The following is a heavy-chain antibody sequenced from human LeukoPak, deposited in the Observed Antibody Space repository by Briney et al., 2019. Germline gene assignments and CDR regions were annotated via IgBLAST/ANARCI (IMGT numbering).Heavy chain of an antibody. J-gene: IGHJ4*02. CDR1: GFTFRTYS. V-gene: IGHV3-21*01. Sequence: GGSLRLSCAASGFTFRTYSMNWVRQAPGKGLEWVSSISSTSTYIYYADSVKGRFTISRDNAKNSLYLQMNSLRADDTAVYYCARRYCSSTSCLIDYWGQGTLVTVSS. D-gene: IGHD2-2*01. CDR2: ISSTSTYI. CDR3: ARRYCSSTSCLIDY.